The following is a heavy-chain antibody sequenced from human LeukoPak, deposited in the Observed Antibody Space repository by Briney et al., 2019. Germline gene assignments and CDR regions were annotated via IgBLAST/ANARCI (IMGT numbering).Heavy chain of an antibody. V-gene: IGHV3-30*04. CDR1: GFTFSSYA. J-gene: IGHJ6*02. Sequence: GGSLRLSCAASGFTFSSYAMHWVRQAPGKGLEWVAVISYDGSNKYYADSVKGRFTISRDNSKNTLYLQMNSLRAEDTAVYYCAKDIRQVALGLRYYYYGMDVWGQGTTVTVSS. CDR2: ISYDGSNK. D-gene: IGHD4-17*01. CDR3: AKDIRQVALGLRYYYYGMDV.